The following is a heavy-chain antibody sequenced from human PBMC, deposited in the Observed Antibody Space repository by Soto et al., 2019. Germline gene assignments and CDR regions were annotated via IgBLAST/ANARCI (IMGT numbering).Heavy chain of an antibody. Sequence: PGGSLRLSWSASGFTFSSYWMSWVRQVPGKGLEWVANIQQDGSEKCYVDSVKCRFTISRDNAKNSLYLQVNSLRAEDTAVYYCARDQGINYCSGGSCYPPHSSDLDYWGQGTLVTVSS. V-gene: IGHV3-7*01. CDR3: ARDQGINYCSGGSCYPPHSSDLDY. CDR2: IQQDGSEK. D-gene: IGHD2-15*01. J-gene: IGHJ4*02. CDR1: GFTFSSYW.